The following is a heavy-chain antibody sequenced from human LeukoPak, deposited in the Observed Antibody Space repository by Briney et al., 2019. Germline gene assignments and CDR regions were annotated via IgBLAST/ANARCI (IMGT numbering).Heavy chain of an antibody. CDR2: ISYDGSNK. CDR1: GFTFSSYG. CDR3: AKASQLLWFGELGH. V-gene: IGHV3-30*18. Sequence: GGSLRLSCAASGFTFSSYGMHWVRQAPGKGLEWVAVISYDGSNKYYADSVKGRFTISRDNSKNTLYLQMNSLRAEDTAVYYCAKASQLLWFGELGHWGQGTLVTVSS. J-gene: IGHJ4*02. D-gene: IGHD3-10*01.